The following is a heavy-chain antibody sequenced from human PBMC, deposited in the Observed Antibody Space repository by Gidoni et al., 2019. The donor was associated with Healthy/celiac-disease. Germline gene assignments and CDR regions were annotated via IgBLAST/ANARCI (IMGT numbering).Heavy chain of an antibody. J-gene: IGHJ4*02. Sequence: QVQLQQWGAGLLKPSETLSLTCAVYGGSFSGYYWSWIRQPPGKGLEWIGEINHSGSTNSNPSLKSRVTISVDTSKNQFSLKLSSVTAADTAVYYCARGVPRITMVRGVLFDYWGQGTLVTVSS. CDR2: INHSGST. CDR1: GGSFSGYY. D-gene: IGHD3-10*01. V-gene: IGHV4-34*01. CDR3: ARGVPRITMVRGVLFDY.